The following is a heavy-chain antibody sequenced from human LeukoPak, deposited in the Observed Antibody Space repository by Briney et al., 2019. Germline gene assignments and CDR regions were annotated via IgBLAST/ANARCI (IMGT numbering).Heavy chain of an antibody. J-gene: IGHJ4*02. CDR1: GFTFSSYW. D-gene: IGHD1-26*01. CDR2: IKQDGSEK. CDR3: ARALLRMVGASTGYGY. Sequence: PGGSLRLSCAASGFTFSSYWMRWVRQAPGKGLEWVANIKQDGSEKYYVDSVKGRFTISRDNAKNSLYLQMNSLRAEDTAVYYWARALLRMVGASTGYGYCGQGDLVTVSS. V-gene: IGHV3-7*01.